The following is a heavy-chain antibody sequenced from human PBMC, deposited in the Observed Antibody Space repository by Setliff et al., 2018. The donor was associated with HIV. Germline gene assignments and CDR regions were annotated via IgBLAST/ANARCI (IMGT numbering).Heavy chain of an antibody. CDR2: IIPFFRTT. Sequence: SVKVSCKASGYTFTSYYIHWVRQAPGQGLEWMGGIIPFFRTTNYAQKFQGRVTVTADISTSTAYMELRSLRSDDTAVYYCARKYTGGPLDYWGQGTLVTVSS. CDR3: ARKYTGGPLDY. CDR1: GYTFTSYY. J-gene: IGHJ4*02. D-gene: IGHD6-19*01. V-gene: IGHV1-69*06.